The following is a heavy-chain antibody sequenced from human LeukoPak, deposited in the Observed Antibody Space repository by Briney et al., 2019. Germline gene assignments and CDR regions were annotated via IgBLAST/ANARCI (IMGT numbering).Heavy chain of an antibody. V-gene: IGHV3-30-3*01. CDR3: ARDLVVVPAAYGMDV. J-gene: IGHJ6*02. CDR2: ISYDGSNK. CDR1: GFIFSSYA. D-gene: IGHD2-2*01. Sequence: GGSLRLSCAASGFIFSSYAMHWVRQAPGKGLEWVAVISYDGSNKYYADSVKGRFTISRDNSKNTLYLQMNSLRAEDTAVYYCARDLVVVPAAYGMDVWGQGTTVTVSS.